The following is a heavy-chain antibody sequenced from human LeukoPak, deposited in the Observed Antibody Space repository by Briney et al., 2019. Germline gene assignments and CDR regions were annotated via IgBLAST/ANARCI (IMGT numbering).Heavy chain of an antibody. V-gene: IGHV3-23*01. CDR3: AKGRSAFDI. CDR1: GFTFSSYA. J-gene: IGHJ3*02. D-gene: IGHD1-14*01. Sequence: PGASLRLSCAASGFTFSSYAMSRVRQAPGKGLEWVSAISGSGGSTYCADSVKGRFTISRDNSKNTLYLQMNSLRAEDTAVYYCAKGRSAFDIWGQGTMVTVSS. CDR2: ISGSGGST.